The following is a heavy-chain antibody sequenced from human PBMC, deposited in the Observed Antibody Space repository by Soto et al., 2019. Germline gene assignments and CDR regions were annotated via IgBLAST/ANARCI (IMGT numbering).Heavy chain of an antibody. Sequence: GGSLRLSCAGSGFTFRWFGMNWVRQAPGKGLEWVARISNDGSNEYYVDSVKGRFTISRDNSKNTLYLQMDSLRAEDTAVYYCAKGEVRGIIPSYFDYWGLGTLVTAPQ. CDR3: AKGEVRGIIPSYFDY. CDR2: ISNDGSNE. D-gene: IGHD3-10*01. CDR1: GFTFRWFG. J-gene: IGHJ4*02. V-gene: IGHV3-30*18.